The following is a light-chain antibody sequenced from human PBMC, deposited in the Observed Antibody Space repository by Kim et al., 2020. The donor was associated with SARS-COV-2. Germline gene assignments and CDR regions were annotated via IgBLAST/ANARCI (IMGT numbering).Light chain of an antibody. CDR1: SANTGRNT. V-gene: IGLV1-44*01. CDR2: SNS. Sequence: GQRVTVSCSGSSANTGRNTVNWYQQLPGTAPKLLIYSNSQRPSGVPDRFSGSRSGTSASLAISRLQSEDEGDYYCAAWDDSLNVYVFGTGTKVTVL. CDR3: AAWDDSLNVYV. J-gene: IGLJ1*01.